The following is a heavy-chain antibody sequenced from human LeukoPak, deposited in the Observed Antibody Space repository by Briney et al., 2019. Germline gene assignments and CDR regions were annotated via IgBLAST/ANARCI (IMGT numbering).Heavy chain of an antibody. CDR3: ARGGRSMTTVVGGDY. CDR1: GYTFTGYY. D-gene: IGHD4-4*01. J-gene: IGHJ4*02. CDR2: INPNSGGT. V-gene: IGHV1-2*02. Sequence: GASVKVSCKASGYTFTGYYMHWVRQAPGQGLEWMGWINPNSGGTNYAQKFQGRVTMTRDTSISTAYMGLSRLRSDDTAVYYCARGGRSMTTVVGGDYWGQGTLVTVSS.